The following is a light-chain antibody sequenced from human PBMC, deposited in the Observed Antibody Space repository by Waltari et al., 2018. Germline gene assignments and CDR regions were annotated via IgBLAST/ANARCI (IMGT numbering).Light chain of an antibody. CDR2: AAS. J-gene: IGKJ1*01. CDR3: QNHERLPAT. CDR1: QSIGRY. Sequence: EIVLTQSPGTLSLSPGERATLSCRASQSIGRYLVWYPQKPGQAPRLLIYAASSRATGIPYRFSGSGSGTDFSLTISRLEPEDFAVYYCQNHERLPATFGQGTKVEIK. V-gene: IGKV3-20*01.